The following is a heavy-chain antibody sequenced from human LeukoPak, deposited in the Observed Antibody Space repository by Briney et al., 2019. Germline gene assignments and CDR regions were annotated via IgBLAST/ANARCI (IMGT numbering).Heavy chain of an antibody. J-gene: IGHJ4*02. V-gene: IGHV4-59*08. CDR3: ARSEKGYDQGY. Sequence: SETLSLTCTVSGGSISSYYWSWIRQPPGKGLEWIGYIYYSGSTNYNPSLKSRVTISVDTPKNQFSLKLSSVTAADTAVYYCARSEKGYDQGYWGQGTLVTVSS. CDR1: GGSISSYY. CDR2: IYYSGST. D-gene: IGHD5-12*01.